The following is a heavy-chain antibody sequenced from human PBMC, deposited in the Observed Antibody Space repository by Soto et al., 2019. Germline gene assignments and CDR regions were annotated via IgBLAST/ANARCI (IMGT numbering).Heavy chain of an antibody. CDR2: ISGYSGHT. CDR1: GYTFFTYD. V-gene: IGHV1-18*03. D-gene: IGHD5-12*01. J-gene: IGHJ5*02. CDR3: ARHRGPTTAEKWFDP. Sequence: GPGVKNPGASVKVSCKASGYTFFTYDISWVRQAPGQGLEWMGWISGYSGHTLYAQKFQGRVNMTRDTSTTTAYMELRSLRSDDMAVYYCARHRGPTTAEKWFDPWGQGTLVTVSS.